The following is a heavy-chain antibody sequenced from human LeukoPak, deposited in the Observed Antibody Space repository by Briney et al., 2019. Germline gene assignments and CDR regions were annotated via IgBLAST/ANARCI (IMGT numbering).Heavy chain of an antibody. Sequence: SETLSLTCTVSGDSISSYYWSWIRQPPGKGLEWIGYIYYSGSTNYNPSLKSRVTISVDTSKNQFSLKLSSVTAADTAVYYCARADFWSGYYQYYFDYWGQGTLVTVSS. CDR3: ARADFWSGYYQYYFDY. J-gene: IGHJ4*02. CDR2: IYYSGST. V-gene: IGHV4-59*01. D-gene: IGHD3-3*01. CDR1: GDSISSYY.